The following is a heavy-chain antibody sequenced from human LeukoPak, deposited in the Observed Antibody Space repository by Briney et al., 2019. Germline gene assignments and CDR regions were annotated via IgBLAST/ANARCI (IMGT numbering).Heavy chain of an antibody. D-gene: IGHD3-22*01. CDR2: IYYSGST. CDR1: GGSISSSSYY. V-gene: IGHV4-39*01. J-gene: IGHJ4*02. CDR3: ARQQAKGYDSNGYLDY. Sequence: SETLSLTCTVSGGSISSSSYYWGWIRQPPGKGLEWIGSIYYSGSTYYNPSLKSRVTISVDTSKNQFSLKLSSVTAADTAVYYCARQQAKGYDSNGYLDYWGQGTLVTVPS.